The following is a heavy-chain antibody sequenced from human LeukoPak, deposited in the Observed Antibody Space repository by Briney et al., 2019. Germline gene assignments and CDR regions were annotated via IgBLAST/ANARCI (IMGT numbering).Heavy chain of an antibody. D-gene: IGHD3-10*01. CDR1: GYSFTSNY. V-gene: IGHV1-46*01. J-gene: IGHJ4*02. Sequence: ASVKVSCKAPGYSFTSNYMHWVRQAPGQGLEWMGIINPSGGSTSYAQKFQGRVTMTRDTSTSTVYMELSSLRSEDTAVYYCAGAMVRGVTPTTIDYWGQGTLVTVSS. CDR3: AGAMVRGVTPTTIDY. CDR2: INPSGGST.